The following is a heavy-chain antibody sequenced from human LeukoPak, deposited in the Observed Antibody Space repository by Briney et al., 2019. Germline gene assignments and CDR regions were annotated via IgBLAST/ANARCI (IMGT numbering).Heavy chain of an antibody. Sequence: PGGSLRLSCAASGFTFSSYWMHWVRQAPGKGLVRVSRINSDGSSTSYADSVKGRFTISRDNAKNTLYLQMNSLRAEDTAVYYCARGGYGDFDFDYWGQGTLVTVSS. CDR1: GFTFSSYW. CDR2: INSDGSST. CDR3: ARGGYGDFDFDY. D-gene: IGHD4-17*01. J-gene: IGHJ4*02. V-gene: IGHV3-74*01.